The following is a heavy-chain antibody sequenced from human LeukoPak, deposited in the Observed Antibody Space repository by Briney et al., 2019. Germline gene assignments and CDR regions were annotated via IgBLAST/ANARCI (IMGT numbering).Heavy chain of an antibody. J-gene: IGHJ4*02. V-gene: IGHV1-46*01. CDR3: ARDYYGSGSYYVSFDY. D-gene: IGHD3-10*01. Sequence: ASVKVSCKASGYTFTSYYMHWVRQAPGQGLEWMGIINPSGGSTSYAQKFQGRVTMTRDTSISTAYMELSRLRSDDTAVYYCARDYYGSGSYYVSFDYWGQGTLVTVSS. CDR2: INPSGGST. CDR1: GYTFTSYY.